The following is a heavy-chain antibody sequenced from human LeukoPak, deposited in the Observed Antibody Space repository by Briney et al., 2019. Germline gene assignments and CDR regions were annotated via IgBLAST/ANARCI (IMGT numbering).Heavy chain of an antibody. V-gene: IGHV4-30-2*01. CDR1: GGSISSGGYS. CDR2: IYHSGST. CDR3: ARGGLAAAGPYNWFDP. Sequence: SETLSLTCAVSGGSISSGGYSWSWIRQPPGKGLEWIGYIYHSGSTYYNPSLKSRVTMSVDRSKNQFSLKLSSVTAADTAVYYCARGGLAAAGPYNWFDPWGQGTLVTVSS. J-gene: IGHJ5*02. D-gene: IGHD6-13*01.